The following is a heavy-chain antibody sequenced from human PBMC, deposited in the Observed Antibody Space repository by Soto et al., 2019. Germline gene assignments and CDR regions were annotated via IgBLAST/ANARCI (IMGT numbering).Heavy chain of an antibody. CDR3: ATSQKGYNWNYFDH. Sequence: KTSETLSLTCTVSGGSISSGGYYWSWIRQHPGKGLEWIGYIYYSGSTYYNPSLKSRVSVSVDTSKNQFSLEVSGVSAADTAVYYCATSQKGYNWNYFDHWGQGALVTVSS. D-gene: IGHD1-20*01. CDR2: IYYSGST. CDR1: GGSISSGGYY. V-gene: IGHV4-30-4*08. J-gene: IGHJ4*02.